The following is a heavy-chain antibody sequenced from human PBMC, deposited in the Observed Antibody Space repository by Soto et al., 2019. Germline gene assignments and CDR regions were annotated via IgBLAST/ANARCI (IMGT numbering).Heavy chain of an antibody. D-gene: IGHD6-6*01. J-gene: IGHJ4*02. V-gene: IGHV1-18*01. CDR3: ARDLPGLVARHGLVPNFDY. Sequence: QVQLVQSGAEVKKPGASVNVSCKASGYTFTSYGISWARQAPGQGLEWMGWISAYNGNTNYAQKLQGRVTMTTDTSTSTAYMELRSLRSDDTAVYYCARDLPGLVARHGLVPNFDYWGQGTLVTVSS. CDR1: GYTFTSYG. CDR2: ISAYNGNT.